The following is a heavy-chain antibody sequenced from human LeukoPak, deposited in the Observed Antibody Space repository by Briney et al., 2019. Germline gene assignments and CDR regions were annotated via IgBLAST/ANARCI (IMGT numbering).Heavy chain of an antibody. J-gene: IGHJ4*02. CDR2: ISGDNGDT. Sequence: ASVKVSCKASGYTFSDFGITWVRQAPGQGLEWMGWISGDNGDTKSTRKFQGRVAMTTDTSTSTAYMGLKSLRSDDTAVYYCARDLRRYFDGRGDYWGQGTLVTVSS. CDR1: GYTFSDFG. V-gene: IGHV1-18*01. D-gene: IGHD3-9*01. CDR3: ARDLRRYFDGRGDY.